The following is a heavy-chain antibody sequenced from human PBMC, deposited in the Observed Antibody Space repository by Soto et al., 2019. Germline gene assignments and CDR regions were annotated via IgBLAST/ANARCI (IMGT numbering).Heavy chain of an antibody. Sequence: GGSPRLSCAASGFTFHIYAMHWVRQAPGKGVEWVAVISHDGDRKYYADSVKGRFTISRDNSKNTLSLQMNSLTTEDTAMYYCARGGLGATRVTVGGAFDLWGQGTMVTVSS. CDR3: ARGGLGATRVTVGGAFDL. CDR1: GFTFHIYA. V-gene: IGHV3-30-3*01. J-gene: IGHJ3*01. D-gene: IGHD1-26*01. CDR2: ISHDGDRK.